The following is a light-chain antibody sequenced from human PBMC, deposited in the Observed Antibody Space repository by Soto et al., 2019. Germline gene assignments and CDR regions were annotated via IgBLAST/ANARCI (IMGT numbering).Light chain of an antibody. CDR2: EVS. CDR1: SSDVGGYNY. J-gene: IGLJ3*02. CDR3: SSYAGSNNWV. V-gene: IGLV2-8*01. Sequence: QSALTQPPSASGSPGQSVTISCTGTSSDVGGYNYVSWYQQHPGKAPKLMIYEVSKRPSGVPDRVSGSKSGNTASLTVSGLQAEDEPDYYCSSYAGSNNWVFGGGTKLTVL.